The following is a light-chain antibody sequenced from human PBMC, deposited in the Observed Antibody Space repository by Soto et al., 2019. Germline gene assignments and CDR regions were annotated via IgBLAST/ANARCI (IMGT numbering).Light chain of an antibody. Sequence: DIQMTQSPSSLSASVGDRVTITCQASQDISNYLNWYQQKPGKAPKLLIYDASNLETGVPSRFSGSGSGTEFTLTISSLQPDDFATYYCQQYDSFSVTFGQGTKVDI. CDR2: DAS. V-gene: IGKV1-33*01. CDR1: QDISNY. J-gene: IGKJ1*01. CDR3: QQYDSFSVT.